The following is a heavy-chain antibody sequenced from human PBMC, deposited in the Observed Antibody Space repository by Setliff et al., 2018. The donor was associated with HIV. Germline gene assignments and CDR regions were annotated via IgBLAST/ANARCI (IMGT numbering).Heavy chain of an antibody. V-gene: IGHV2-5*02. J-gene: IGHJ4*02. CDR1: GFSLTTIRVA. D-gene: IGHD3-22*01. Sequence: SGPTLVNPTETLTLTCTFSGFSLTTIRVAVGWIRQPPGKAPEWLGFIYWDDDKRYSPSLKTRITITKDTSKNQVVLTMARMDPVDTATYYCAHRRVGNYDSSGNYHSYFDYWGQGILVTVPS. CDR3: AHRRVGNYDSSGNYHSYFDY. CDR2: IYWDDDK.